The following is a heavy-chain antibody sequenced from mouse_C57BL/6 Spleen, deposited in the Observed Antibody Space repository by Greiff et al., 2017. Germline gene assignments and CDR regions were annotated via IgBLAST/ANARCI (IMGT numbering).Heavy chain of an antibody. J-gene: IGHJ2*01. Sequence: QVQLQQSGAELVRPGASVTLSCKASGYTFTDYEMHWVKQTPVHGLEWIGAIDPETGGTAYNQKFKGKAILTADKSSSPAYMELRSLTSEDSAVYYCTRSYGSTLYYFDYWGQGTTLTVSS. V-gene: IGHV1-15*01. CDR2: IDPETGGT. CDR3: TRSYGSTLYYFDY. D-gene: IGHD1-1*01. CDR1: GYTFTDYE.